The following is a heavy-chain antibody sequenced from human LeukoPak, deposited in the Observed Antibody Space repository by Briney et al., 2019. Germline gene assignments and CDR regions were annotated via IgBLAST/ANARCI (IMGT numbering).Heavy chain of an antibody. D-gene: IGHD6-13*01. CDR3: AVPIQETYSSSWSWYFDL. CDR2: IYPGDSDT. J-gene: IGHJ2*01. V-gene: IGHV5-51*01. CDR1: GYSFTSYW. Sequence: GESLKISCKGSGYSFTSYWIGWVRQMPGKGLEWMGIIYPGDSDTRYSPSFQGQVTISADKSISTAYLQWSSLKASDTAMYYCAVPIQETYSSSWSWYFDLWGRGTLVTVSS.